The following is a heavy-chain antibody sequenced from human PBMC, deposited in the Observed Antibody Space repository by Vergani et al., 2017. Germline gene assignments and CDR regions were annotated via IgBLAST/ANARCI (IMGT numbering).Heavy chain of an antibody. CDR1: GFTFDDYT. V-gene: IGHV3-30*04. Sequence: VQLVESGGVVVQPGGSLRLSCAASGFTFDDYTMHWVRQAPGKGLEWVAVISYDGSNKYYADSVKGRFTISRDNSKNTLYLQMNSLRAEDTAVYYCARDVGTTWGTGWFDPWGQGTLVTVSS. D-gene: IGHD7-27*01. CDR3: ARDVGTTWGTGWFDP. CDR2: ISYDGSNK. J-gene: IGHJ5*02.